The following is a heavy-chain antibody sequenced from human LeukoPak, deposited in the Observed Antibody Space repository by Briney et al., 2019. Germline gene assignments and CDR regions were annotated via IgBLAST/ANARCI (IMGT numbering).Heavy chain of an antibody. J-gene: IGHJ6*02. D-gene: IGHD5-18*01. CDR1: GFTFSSYA. Sequence: GGSLRLSCAASGFTFSSYAMSWVRQAPGKGLEWVSAISGSGGSTYYADSVKGRFTISRDSSKNTLYLQMNSLRAEDTAVYYCAKVNGYSYGYEGSYYYYGMDVWGQGTTVTVSS. CDR2: ISGSGGST. CDR3: AKVNGYSYGYEGSYYYYGMDV. V-gene: IGHV3-23*01.